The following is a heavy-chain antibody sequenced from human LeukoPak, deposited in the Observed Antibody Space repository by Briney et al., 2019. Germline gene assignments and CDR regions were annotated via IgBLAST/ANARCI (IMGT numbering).Heavy chain of an antibody. CDR3: AKVMGVVGTLRYYFDY. CDR2: IWYDGSDT. V-gene: IGHV3-30*02. D-gene: IGHD6-19*01. Sequence: PGGSLRLSCAASGFTFSSYGMHWVRQAPGKGLEWVAFIWYDGSDTYYADSVKGRFTISRDNSKNTLYLQMNSLRAEDTAVYYCAKVMGVVGTLRYYFDYWGQGTLVSVSS. J-gene: IGHJ4*02. CDR1: GFTFSSYG.